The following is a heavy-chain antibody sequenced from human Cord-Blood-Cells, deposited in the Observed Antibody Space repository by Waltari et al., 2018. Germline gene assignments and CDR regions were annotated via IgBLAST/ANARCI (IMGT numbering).Heavy chain of an antibody. D-gene: IGHD5-12*01. CDR2: VDHEDGET. Sequence: EVPLVQSGAEVKKPGATVKISGKGSGYTFTDSNMHWVQKAPGKGLEWMGLVDHEDGETIYAEKSQGRVTIPADTSTVTAYMELSSLRSEDTAVYYCATLPATEGVDYWGQGTLVTVSS. CDR3: ATLPATEGVDY. J-gene: IGHJ4*02. V-gene: IGHV1-69-2*01. CDR1: GYTFTDSN.